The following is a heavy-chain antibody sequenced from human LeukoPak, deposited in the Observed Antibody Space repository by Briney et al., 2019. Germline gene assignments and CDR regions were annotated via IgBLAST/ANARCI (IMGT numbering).Heavy chain of an antibody. J-gene: IGHJ5*02. V-gene: IGHV4-39*01. Sequence: SETLSLTCTVSGGSISSSNYYWGWIRQPPGKGLEWIGRISDSGRTYYNPSLKSRVTISVDTSKNHFALKVNSVTAADTAVYYCVRHLSRSYRDPWGQGTLVAVSS. D-gene: IGHD1-26*01. CDR3: VRHLSRSYRDP. CDR1: GGSISSSNYY. CDR2: ISDSGRT.